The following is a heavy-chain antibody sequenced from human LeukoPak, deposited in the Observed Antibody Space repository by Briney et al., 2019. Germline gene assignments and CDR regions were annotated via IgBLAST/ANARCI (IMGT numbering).Heavy chain of an antibody. V-gene: IGHV3-30*18. CDR1: GFTFSSYG. CDR2: MSYDEGNE. CDR3: AKGGYSYGTDFDY. Sequence: PGGSLRLSCAASGFTFSSYGMHWVRQAPGKGLEWVAVMSYDEGNEYYADSVKGRFSISRDNSKNTLYLQMNSLSAEDTAVYYCAKGGYSYGTDFDYWGQGTLVTVSP. D-gene: IGHD5-18*01. J-gene: IGHJ4*02.